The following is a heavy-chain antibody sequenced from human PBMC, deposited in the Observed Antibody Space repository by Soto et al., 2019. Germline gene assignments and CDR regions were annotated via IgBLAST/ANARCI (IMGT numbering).Heavy chain of an antibody. CDR3: ARDDYDFWSGDYYYYCMDG. CDR2: INPNSGGT. D-gene: IGHD3-3*01. Sequence: QVQLVQSVAEVKKPGASVKVSCKASGYTFTGYYIHWVRQAPGQGLEWMGWINPNSGGTNYAQKFQGRVTMTRDKYISTAYMELSRLRSDDTAVYYCARDDYDFWSGDYYYYCMDGWGQGTTVTVSS. J-gene: IGHJ6*02. CDR1: GYTFTGYY. V-gene: IGHV1-2*02.